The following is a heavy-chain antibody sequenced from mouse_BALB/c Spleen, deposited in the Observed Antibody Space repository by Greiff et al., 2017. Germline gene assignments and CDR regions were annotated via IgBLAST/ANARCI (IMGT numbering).Heavy chain of an antibody. D-gene: IGHD3-1*01. V-gene: IGHV3-2*02. J-gene: IGHJ2*01. Sequence: VQLQQSGPGLVKPSQSLSLTCTVTGYSITSDYAWNWIRQFPGNKLEWMGYISYSGSTSYNPSLKSRISITRDTSKNQFFLQLNSVTTEDTATYYCAREGELGRDYWGQGTTLTVSS. CDR2: ISYSGST. CDR3: AREGELGRDY. CDR1: GYSITSDYA.